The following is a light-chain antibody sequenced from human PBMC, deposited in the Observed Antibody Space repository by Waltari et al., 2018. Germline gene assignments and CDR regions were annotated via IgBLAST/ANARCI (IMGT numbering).Light chain of an antibody. V-gene: IGLV2-23*01. CDR3: CSYAGGNAYV. J-gene: IGLJ1*01. Sequence: QSALTQPASVSGSPGQSITISCTGTSSDGGSYNFVSWYQQHPGKAPKLMIYEGSKRPSGIANRFSGSKSGNTASLTISGLQAEDEADYYCCSYAGGNAYVFGTGTKVTVL. CDR1: SSDGGSYNF. CDR2: EGS.